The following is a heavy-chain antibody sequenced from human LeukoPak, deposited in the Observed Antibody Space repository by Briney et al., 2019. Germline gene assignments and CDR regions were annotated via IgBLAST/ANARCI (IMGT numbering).Heavy chain of an antibody. CDR3: ARGLHWFDP. CDR1: GGSFSGYY. Sequence: SETLSLTCAVYGGSFSGYYWSWIRQPPGKGLEWIGEINHSGSTNYNPSLKSRVTISVDTSKNQFSLKLSSVTAADTAVYYCARGLHWFDPWGQGTLATVSS. CDR2: INHSGST. V-gene: IGHV4-34*01. J-gene: IGHJ5*02.